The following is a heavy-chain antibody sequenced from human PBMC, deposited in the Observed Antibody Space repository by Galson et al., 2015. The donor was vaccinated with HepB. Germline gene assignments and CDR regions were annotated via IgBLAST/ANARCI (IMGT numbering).Heavy chain of an antibody. D-gene: IGHD3-22*01. CDR3: ARDRSSGYYYVAYYYYGMDV. CDR2: ISYDGSNK. V-gene: IGHV3-30-3*01. J-gene: IGHJ6*02. Sequence: SLRLSCAASGFTFSSYAMHWVRQAPGKGLEWVAVISYDGSNKYYADSVKGRFTISRDNSKNTLYLQMNSLRAEDTAVYYCARDRSSGYYYVAYYYYGMDVWGQGTTVTVSS. CDR1: GFTFSSYA.